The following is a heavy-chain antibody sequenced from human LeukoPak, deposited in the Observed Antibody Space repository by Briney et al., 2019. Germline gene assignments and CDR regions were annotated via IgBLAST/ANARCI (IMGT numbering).Heavy chain of an antibody. CDR3: AREGSNTSTMYWFDP. CDR1: GDFFSSTHW. V-gene: IGHV4-4*02. CDR2: IHHTGNT. Sequence: SGTLSLTCAVSGDFFSSTHWWSWVRQPPGKGLEWIGEIHHTGNTNYNPSLKGRVTMAVDRSKNQFSLKVSSVTAADTAVYYCAREGSNTSTMYWFDPWGQGSLVTVSS. D-gene: IGHD2-15*01. J-gene: IGHJ5*02.